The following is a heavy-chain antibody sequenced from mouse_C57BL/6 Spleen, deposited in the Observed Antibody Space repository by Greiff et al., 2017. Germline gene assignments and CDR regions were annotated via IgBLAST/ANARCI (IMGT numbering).Heavy chain of an antibody. D-gene: IGHD1-2*01. CDR3: ARTTTAYFDV. V-gene: IGHV1-80*01. CDR1: GYAFSSYW. Sequence: QVHVKQSGAELVKPGASVKISCKASGYAFSSYWMNWVKQRPGKGLEWIGQIYPGDGDTNYNGKFKGKATLTADKSSSTAYMQLSSLTSEDSAVYFCARTTTAYFDVWGTGTTVTVSS. J-gene: IGHJ1*03. CDR2: IYPGDGDT.